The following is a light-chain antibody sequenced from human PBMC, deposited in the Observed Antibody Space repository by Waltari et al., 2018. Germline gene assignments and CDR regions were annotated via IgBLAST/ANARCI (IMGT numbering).Light chain of an antibody. CDR3: QQSYTKWYT. CDR2: TAS. V-gene: IGKV1-39*01. J-gene: IGKJ2*01. CDR1: LTIESF. Sequence: IQMTQSPSSLSASVGDIVTVTCRANLTIESFLNWYQQKPGKAPNLLIYTASTLQSGVPSRFSGSGSGTEFTLTITSLQPEDFATYYCQQSYTKWYTFGQGTKLQMK.